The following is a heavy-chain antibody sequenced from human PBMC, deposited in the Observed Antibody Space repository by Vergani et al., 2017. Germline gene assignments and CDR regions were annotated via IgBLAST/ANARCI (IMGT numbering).Heavy chain of an antibody. D-gene: IGHD5-24*01. V-gene: IGHV3-21*05. CDR3: ARGKEMATVDV. CDR1: GFTFSSYS. J-gene: IGHJ6*02. CDR2: ISSSGSTI. Sequence: EVQLVESGGGLVKPGGSLRLSCAASGFTFSSYSMNWVRQAPGKGLEWVSYISSSGSTIYYADSVKGRFSISRDNAKNSLYLQMNSLRAEDTAVYYCARGKEMATVDVWGQGTTVTVSS.